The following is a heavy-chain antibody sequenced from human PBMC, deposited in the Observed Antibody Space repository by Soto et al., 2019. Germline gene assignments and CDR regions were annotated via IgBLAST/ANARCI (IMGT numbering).Heavy chain of an antibody. CDR1: GGSISSYY. CDR3: ARERDYDFWSGYYTEPWFDP. J-gene: IGHJ5*02. Sequence: SETLSLTCTVSGGSISSYYWSWIRQPPGKGLEWIGYIYYSGSTNYNPSLKSRVTISVDTSKNQFSLKLSSVTAADTAVYYCARERDYDFWSGYYTEPWFDPWGQGTLVTVSS. CDR2: IYYSGST. V-gene: IGHV4-59*01. D-gene: IGHD3-3*01.